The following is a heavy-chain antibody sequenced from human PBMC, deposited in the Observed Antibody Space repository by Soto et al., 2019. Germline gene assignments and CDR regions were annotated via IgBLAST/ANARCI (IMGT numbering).Heavy chain of an antibody. J-gene: IGHJ5*02. V-gene: IGHV4-31*03. CDR1: GGSISSGGYY. D-gene: IGHD5-12*01. Sequence: QVQLQESGPGLVKPSQTLSLTCTVSGGSISSGGYYWSWIRQHPGKGLEWIGYIYYSGSTYYNPSLKSRVTISVDTSKNQCSLKLSSVTAADTAVYYCARGTRIVATIPGWFDPWGQGTLVTVSS. CDR2: IYYSGST. CDR3: ARGTRIVATIPGWFDP.